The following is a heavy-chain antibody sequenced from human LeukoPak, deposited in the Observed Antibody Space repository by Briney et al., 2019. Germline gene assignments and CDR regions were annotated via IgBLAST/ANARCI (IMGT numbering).Heavy chain of an antibody. CDR3: ARSIWFGELYFDY. V-gene: IGHV2-70*04. CDR2: IDWDDDK. D-gene: IGHD3-10*01. CDR1: GFSLSTSGMR. Sequence: SGPALVHPTPTLTLTCTFSGFSLSTSGMRVSWIHHPPVKALEWLARIDWDDDKFYSTSLKTRLTISKDTSKNQVVLTMTNMDPVDTATYYCARSIWFGELYFDYWGQGTPVTVSS. J-gene: IGHJ4*02.